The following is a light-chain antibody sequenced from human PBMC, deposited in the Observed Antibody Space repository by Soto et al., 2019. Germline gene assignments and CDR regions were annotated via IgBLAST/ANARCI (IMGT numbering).Light chain of an antibody. J-gene: IGKJ4*01. CDR1: QDINNY. V-gene: IGKV1-33*01. Sequence: DIQMTQSPSSLSASVGDRVIITCQASQDINNYLNWYQQKPGKAPKLLIYVASNLETGVPSRFSGSGSGTIFTFTISSLQPEDIATYYCQQYGDLPLTFVGGTKVEIK. CDR2: VAS. CDR3: QQYGDLPLT.